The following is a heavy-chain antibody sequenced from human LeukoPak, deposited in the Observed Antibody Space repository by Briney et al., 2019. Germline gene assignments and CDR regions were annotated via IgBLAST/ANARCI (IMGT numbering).Heavy chain of an antibody. J-gene: IGHJ4*02. Sequence: GGSLRLSCAASGFTVSTNYMSWVRQAPGKGLEWVSVIYSGGSTYYAGSVKGRFTISRHNSKNTLYLQMNSLRAEGTAVYYCAGEGPGGYSSSYWGQGNLVTVSS. V-gene: IGHV3-53*04. D-gene: IGHD6-13*01. CDR1: GFTVSTNY. CDR3: AGEGPGGYSSSY. CDR2: IYSGGST.